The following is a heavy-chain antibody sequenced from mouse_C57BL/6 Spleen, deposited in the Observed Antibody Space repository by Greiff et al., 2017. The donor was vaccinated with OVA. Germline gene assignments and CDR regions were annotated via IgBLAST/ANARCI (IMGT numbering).Heavy chain of an antibody. CDR1: GYTFTDYE. D-gene: IGHD2-1*01. CDR3: TRSDGNLFAD. V-gene: IGHV1-15*01. J-gene: IGHJ3*01. Sequence: VQLQQSGAELVRPGASVTLSCKASGYTFTDYEMHWVKQTPVHGLEWIGAIDPETGGTAYNQKFKGKAILTADKSSSTAYLELRSLTSEDSAVYYCTRSDGNLFADWGQGTLVTVSA. CDR2: IDPETGGT.